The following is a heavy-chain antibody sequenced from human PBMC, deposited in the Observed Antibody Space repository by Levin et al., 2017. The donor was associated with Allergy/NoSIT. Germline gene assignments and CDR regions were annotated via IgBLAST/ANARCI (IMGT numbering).Heavy chain of an antibody. J-gene: IGHJ4*02. CDR2: MYHSGST. Sequence: SETLSLTCTVSGASVSDGKNYWSWIRQPPGKGLEWIGYMYHSGSTNYNPSLKSRVTISVDTSKNQFSLRLGSVTAADTAMYYCAKVIPAALSGDDYWGQGTLVTVSS. CDR1: GASVSDGKNY. V-gene: IGHV4-61*01. CDR3: AKVIPAALSGDDY. D-gene: IGHD2-2*01.